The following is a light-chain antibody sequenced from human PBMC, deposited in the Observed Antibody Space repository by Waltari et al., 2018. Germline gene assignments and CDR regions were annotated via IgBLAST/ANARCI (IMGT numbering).Light chain of an antibody. CDR2: VVS. CDR3: SSYMNSSLL. J-gene: IGLJ3*02. CDR1: SSDIGGYKY. Sequence: QSALTQPASVSGSHGQSITIPCTGTSSDIGGYKYVSWYQQHPCKATKHIIYVVSNRPSWCSNRVSGSKSGSTASLTISGLQSEDEADYYCSSYMNSSLLFGAGTKVTVL. V-gene: IGLV2-14*01.